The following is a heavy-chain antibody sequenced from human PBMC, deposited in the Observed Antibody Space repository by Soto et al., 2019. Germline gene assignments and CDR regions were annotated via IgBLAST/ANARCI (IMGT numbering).Heavy chain of an antibody. D-gene: IGHD2-21*02. Sequence: QVQLVQSGAEVKKPGASVKVSCKASGYTFTSHDIDWVRQATGQGPEWMGWMNPNTGDTGYVQKFQGRVTMTRNTSKSTAYMELSSLTSEDTAVYYCARAGDFGNYVEAFDIWGQGTMVTVSS. CDR3: ARAGDFGNYVEAFDI. J-gene: IGHJ3*02. V-gene: IGHV1-8*01. CDR1: GYTFTSHD. CDR2: MNPNTGDT.